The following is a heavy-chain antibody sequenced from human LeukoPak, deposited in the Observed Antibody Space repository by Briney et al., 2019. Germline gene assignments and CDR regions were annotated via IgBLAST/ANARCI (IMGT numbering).Heavy chain of an antibody. Sequence: GGSLRLSCAASGFTFSSYGMHWARQAPGKGLEWVAVISYDGSNKYYADSVKGRFTISRDNSKNTLYLQMNSLRAEDTAVYYCARGDWFDPWGQGTLVTVSS. V-gene: IGHV3-30*03. D-gene: IGHD3-16*01. CDR1: GFTFSSYG. J-gene: IGHJ5*02. CDR2: ISYDGSNK. CDR3: ARGDWFDP.